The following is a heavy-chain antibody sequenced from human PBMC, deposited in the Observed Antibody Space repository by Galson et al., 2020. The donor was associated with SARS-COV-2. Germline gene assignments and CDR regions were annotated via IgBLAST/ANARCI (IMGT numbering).Heavy chain of an antibody. J-gene: IGHJ5*02. CDR1: GDSITNYY. CDR3: ARRYSCGSGSYFWFDP. V-gene: IGHV4-59*01. CDR2: IYYRGGT. D-gene: IGHD3-10*01. Sequence: SETLSLTCSVSGDSITNYYWSWIRQPPGKGLEWIGYIYYRGGTYYNPSLNSRVTISIDTSKTQFSLRLTSVTAADTAVYYCARRYSCGSGSYFWFDPWGQGTLVAVSS.